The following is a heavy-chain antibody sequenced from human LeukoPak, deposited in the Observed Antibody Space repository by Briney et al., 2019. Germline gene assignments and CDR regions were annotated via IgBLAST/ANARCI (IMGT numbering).Heavy chain of an antibody. Sequence: PSETLSLTCSVSGGSIRSSSYYWAWIRQPPGEGLEWIGSIYSSGFTSYKPSLKSRLTISVDTSKNQFSLKLSSVTAADTAVYYCARSRKPYYYGSGREYFDYWGQGTLVTVSS. D-gene: IGHD3-10*01. CDR2: IYSSGFT. V-gene: IGHV4-39*01. J-gene: IGHJ4*02. CDR1: GGSIRSSSYY. CDR3: ARSRKPYYYGSGREYFDY.